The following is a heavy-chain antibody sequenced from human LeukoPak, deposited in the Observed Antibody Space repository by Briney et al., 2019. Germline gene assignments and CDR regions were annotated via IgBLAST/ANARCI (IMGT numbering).Heavy chain of an antibody. CDR3: ASLSFWSGYHDAFDI. V-gene: IGHV4-34*01. J-gene: IGHJ3*02. CDR1: GGSFSGYY. Sequence: NPSETLSLTCAVYGGSFSGYYWSWIRQPPGKGLEWIGEINHSGSTNYNPSLKSRVTISVDTSKNQFFLKLSSVTAADTAVYYCASLSFWSGYHDAFDIWGQGTMVTVSS. CDR2: INHSGST. D-gene: IGHD3-3*01.